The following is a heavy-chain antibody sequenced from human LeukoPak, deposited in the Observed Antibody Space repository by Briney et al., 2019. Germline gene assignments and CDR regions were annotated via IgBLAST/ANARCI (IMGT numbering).Heavy chain of an antibody. J-gene: IGHJ3*02. CDR2: IYYSGST. D-gene: IGHD3-22*01. V-gene: IGHV4-59*12. CDR1: GGSIRSYY. CDR3: ARARRYYYDSSGHHDAFDI. Sequence: PSETLSLTCTVSGGSIRSYYWSWIRQPPGKGLEWIGYIYYSGSTNHNPSLNSRVTISVDTSKNQFSLKLSSVTAADTAVYYCARARRYYYDSSGHHDAFDIWGQGTMVTVSS.